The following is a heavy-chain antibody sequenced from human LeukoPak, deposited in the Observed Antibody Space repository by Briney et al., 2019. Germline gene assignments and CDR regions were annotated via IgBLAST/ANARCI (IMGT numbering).Heavy chain of an antibody. CDR3: ARDLGSPWVYFDY. CDR2: INAGNGNT. D-gene: IGHD7-27*01. V-gene: IGHV1-3*01. J-gene: IGHJ4*02. Sequence: ASVKVSCKASGYTFTSYAMHWVRQAPGQRLEWMGWINAGNGNTKYSQKFQGRVTITRDTSASTAYTELSSLRSEDTAVYYCARDLGSPWVYFDYWGQGTLVTVSS. CDR1: GYTFTSYA.